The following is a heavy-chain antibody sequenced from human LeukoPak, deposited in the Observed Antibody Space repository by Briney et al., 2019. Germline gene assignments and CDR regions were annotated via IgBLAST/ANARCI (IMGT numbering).Heavy chain of an antibody. Sequence: EASVKVSCKASGYTFTSYAMHWVRQAPGQRLEWMGWVSTYNGSTKYAQNLQGRVTTTTDTSTSTAYMELRSLRSDDTAMYYCARQSTGSYYSPIDYWGQGTLVTVSS. CDR3: ARQSTGSYYSPIDY. CDR1: GYTFTSYA. J-gene: IGHJ4*02. CDR2: VSTYNGST. D-gene: IGHD1-26*01. V-gene: IGHV1-18*01.